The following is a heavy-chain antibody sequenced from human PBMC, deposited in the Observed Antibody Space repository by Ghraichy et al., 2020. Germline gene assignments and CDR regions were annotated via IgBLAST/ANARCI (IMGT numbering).Heavy chain of an antibody. Sequence: GSLRLSCAASGFTFSSYSMNWVRQAPGKGLEWVSSISSSSSYIYYADSVKGRFTISRDNAKNSLYLQMNSLRAEDTAVYYCARDGPYCTNGVCYPLGMDVWGQGTTVTVSS. CDR3: ARDGPYCTNGVCYPLGMDV. CDR2: ISSSSSYI. V-gene: IGHV3-21*01. D-gene: IGHD2-8*01. J-gene: IGHJ6*02. CDR1: GFTFSSYS.